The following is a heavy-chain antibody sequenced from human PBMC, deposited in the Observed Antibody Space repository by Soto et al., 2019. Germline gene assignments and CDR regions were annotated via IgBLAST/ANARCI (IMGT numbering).Heavy chain of an antibody. CDR1: GYTFTGHY. V-gene: IGHV1-2*02. CDR2: INPDNGGT. J-gene: IGHJ4*02. CDR3: AREVGRVGYSSSSCDY. Sequence: QVQLVQSGAEVKQPGASVKVSCKASGYTFTGHYMYWVRQAFGQGLEWMGWINPDNGGTSYAQKFQGRVTMTTDTSISTAYMELSRLTSDDTAVYYCAREVGRVGYSSSSCDYWGQGSLVTVST. D-gene: IGHD6-6*01.